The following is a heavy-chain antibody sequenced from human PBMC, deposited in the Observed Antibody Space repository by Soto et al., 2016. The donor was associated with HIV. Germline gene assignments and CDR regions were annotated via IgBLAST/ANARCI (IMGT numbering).Heavy chain of an antibody. D-gene: IGHD4-17*01. J-gene: IGHJ6*02. CDR2: ISSSSSYT. CDR1: GFTFSDYY. Sequence: QVQLVESGGGLVKPGGSLRLSCAASGFTFSDYYTSWIRQAPGKGLEWVSYISSSSSYTNYADSVKGRFTISRDNAKNSLYLQMNSLRAEDTAVYYCARDRGDYGDYVLWGMDVWGQGTTVTVSS. CDR3: ARDRGDYGDYVLWGMDV. V-gene: IGHV3-11*05.